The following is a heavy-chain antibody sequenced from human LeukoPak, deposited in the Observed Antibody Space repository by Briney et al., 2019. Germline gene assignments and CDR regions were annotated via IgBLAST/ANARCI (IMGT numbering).Heavy chain of an antibody. D-gene: IGHD3-22*01. CDR1: GFKLDDYG. V-gene: IGHV3-20*04. Sequence: GGSLRLSCAASGFKLDDYGMSWVRQAPGKGLEWVCDINWNGAWTGYANSVKGRFTISRDNAKNSLYPQMNSLRAEDTALYYCAGYYYDSSRGFDLWGQGTLVTVSA. CDR3: AGYYYDSSRGFDL. J-gene: IGHJ5*02. CDR2: INWNGAWT.